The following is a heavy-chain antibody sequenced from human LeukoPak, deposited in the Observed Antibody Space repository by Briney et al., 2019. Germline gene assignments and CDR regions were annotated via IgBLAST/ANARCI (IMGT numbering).Heavy chain of an antibody. J-gene: IGHJ4*02. CDR1: GGSISSYY. CDR3: ARVANYYDSSGYSTVFDY. V-gene: IGHV4-4*07. CDR2: IYTSGST. Sequence: PSETLSLTRTVSGGSISSYYWSWIRQPAGKGLEWIGRIYTSGSTNYNPSLKSRVTMSVDTSKNQFSLKLSSVTAADTAVYYCARVANYYDSSGYSTVFDYWGQGTLVTVSS. D-gene: IGHD3-22*01.